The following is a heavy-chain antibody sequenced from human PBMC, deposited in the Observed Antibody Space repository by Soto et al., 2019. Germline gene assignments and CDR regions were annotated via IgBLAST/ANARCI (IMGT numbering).Heavy chain of an antibody. D-gene: IGHD6-13*01. Sequence: SETLSLTCTVSGGSISSYYWSWIRQPPGKGLEWIGYIYYSGSTNYNPSLKSRVTISVDTSKNQFSLKLSSVTAADTAVYYCARALSSSWPHYYYYYGMDVWGQGTTVTVSS. CDR1: GGSISSYY. CDR2: IYYSGST. CDR3: ARALSSSWPHYYYYYGMDV. V-gene: IGHV4-59*01. J-gene: IGHJ6*02.